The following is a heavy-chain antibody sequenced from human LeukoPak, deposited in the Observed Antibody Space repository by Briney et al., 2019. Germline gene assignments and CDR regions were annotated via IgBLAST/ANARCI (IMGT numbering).Heavy chain of an antibody. CDR2: VYSRGST. Sequence: PSETLSLTCTVSGGSMNDFYWAWIRQPPGKGLEWIGSVYSRGSTYYNPSLQSRIIISVDTSKNQFSLILRSVTAADTSVYYCARSKTTIDDRLFDPWGQGTLDTVSS. J-gene: IGHJ5*02. D-gene: IGHD1-1*01. CDR1: GGSMNDFY. V-gene: IGHV4-39*01. CDR3: ARSKTTIDDRLFDP.